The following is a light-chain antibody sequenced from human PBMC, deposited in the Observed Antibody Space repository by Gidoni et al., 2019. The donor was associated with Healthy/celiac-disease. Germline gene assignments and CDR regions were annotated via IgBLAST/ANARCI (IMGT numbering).Light chain of an antibody. J-gene: IGKJ1*01. Sequence: SQSVSSNLAWYQQKPGQAPRLLIYGASTRATGIPARFSGSGSGTEFTLTISSLQSEDFAVYYCQQYNNWPLWTFGQGTKVEIK. CDR2: GAS. CDR3: QQYNNWPLWT. CDR1: QSVSSN. V-gene: IGKV3-15*01.